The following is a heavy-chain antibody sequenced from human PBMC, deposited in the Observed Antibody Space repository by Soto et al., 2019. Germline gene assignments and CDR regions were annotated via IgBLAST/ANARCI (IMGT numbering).Heavy chain of an antibody. CDR2: INHSGST. CDR3: ARRLRNYYYYGMDV. J-gene: IGHJ6*02. Sequence: SETLSLTCAVYGGSFSGYYWSWIRQPPGKGLEWIGEINHSGSTNYNPSLKSRVTISVYTSKNQFSLKLSSVTAADTAVYYCARRLRNYYYYGMDVWGQGTTVTVSS. CDR1: GGSFSGYY. V-gene: IGHV4-34*01.